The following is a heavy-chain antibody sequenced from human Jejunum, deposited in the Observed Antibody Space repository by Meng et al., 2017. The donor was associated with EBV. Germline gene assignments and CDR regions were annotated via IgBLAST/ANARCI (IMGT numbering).Heavy chain of an antibody. CDR2: INTDGSIT. CDR1: GFTFSSYW. J-gene: IGHJ4*02. Sequence: EVQLVESGGGLVPPGGSLTLSCAASGFTFSSYWMNWFRQAPGKGLVWVSRINTDGSITNCADSVKGRFTISRDNARNTLYLQMNSLRAEDTAMYYCAKDLSWNQADYWGQGILVTVSS. V-gene: IGHV3-74*01. D-gene: IGHD1-14*01. CDR3: AKDLSWNQADY.